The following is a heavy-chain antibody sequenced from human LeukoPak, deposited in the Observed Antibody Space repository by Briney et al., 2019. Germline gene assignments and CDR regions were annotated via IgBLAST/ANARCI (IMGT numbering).Heavy chain of an antibody. Sequence: GSLRLSCVASGFTFSSYEMNWFRQAPGKGLEWIGELNHSGSTNYNPSLKSRVTISVDTSKNQFSLKLSSVTAADTAVYYCARGYGFGDSPVVHYFDYWGQGTLVTVSS. D-gene: IGHD3-10*01. CDR1: GFTFSSYE. CDR2: LNHSGST. CDR3: ARGYGFGDSPVVHYFDY. V-gene: IGHV4-34*01. J-gene: IGHJ4*02.